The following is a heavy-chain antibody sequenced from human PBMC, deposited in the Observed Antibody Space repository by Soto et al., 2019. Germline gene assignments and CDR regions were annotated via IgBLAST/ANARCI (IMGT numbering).Heavy chain of an antibody. CDR3: ARRRTYYYGSVSLGYAFDT. J-gene: IGHJ3*02. Sequence: QLHLQEAGPGLVKPSETLSLTCTVSGGSISSRSYYWGWIRQPPGKGLEWIGSIYYSGSTYYNPSLKRRFSISVASSRSLLTLKLSSVAAADTAVYCCARRRTYYYGSVSLGYAFDTWRQGTMVTVSS. CDR2: IYYSGST. V-gene: IGHV4-39*01. CDR1: GGSISSRSYY. D-gene: IGHD3-10*01.